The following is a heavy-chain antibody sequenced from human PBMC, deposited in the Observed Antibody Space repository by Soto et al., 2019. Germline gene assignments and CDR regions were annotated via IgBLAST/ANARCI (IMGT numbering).Heavy chain of an antibody. D-gene: IGHD3-22*01. J-gene: IGHJ6*02. V-gene: IGHV1-69*06. CDR1: GGTFSSYA. CDR3: ARDQAIWDSSAYYFQNGMDV. CDR2: IIPIFGTA. Sequence: QVQLVQSGAEVKKPGSSVKVSCKASGGTFSSYAISWVRQAPGQGLEWMGGIIPIFGTANYAQKFQGRVTITADKSTSTAYMELSSLRSEDTAVYYCARDQAIWDSSAYYFQNGMDVWGQGTTVTVSS.